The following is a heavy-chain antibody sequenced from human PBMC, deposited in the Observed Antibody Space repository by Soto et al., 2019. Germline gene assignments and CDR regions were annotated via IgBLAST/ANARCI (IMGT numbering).Heavy chain of an antibody. J-gene: IGHJ6*02. CDR1: GGIISRCAYS. V-gene: IGHV4-30-2*01. CDR2: IYHSGST. CDR3: AKLAGYCSGYSGHGGYAIYV. D-gene: IGHD2-15*01. Sequence: SQTCSVTWAGSGGIISRCAYSWCWIRQPQGKGLEWIGYIYHSGSTYYNPSLKSRVTISVDRSKNQFSLKLSSVTAADTAVYYCAKLAGYCSGYSGHGGYAIYVWARRTTVPVS.